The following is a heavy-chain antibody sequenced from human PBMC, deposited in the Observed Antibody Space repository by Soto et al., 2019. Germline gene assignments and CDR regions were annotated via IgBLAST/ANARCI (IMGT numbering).Heavy chain of an antibody. D-gene: IGHD3-22*01. CDR2: IIPIFGTA. CDR3: ARDALYKNGYYVGEPYDS. V-gene: IGHV1-69*13. Sequence: GASVKVSCKASGGTFSSYAISWVRQAPGQGLEWMGGIIPIFGTANYAQKFQGRVTITADESTSTAYMELSSLRSEDTAVYYCARDALYKNGYYVGEPYDSWGQGTLVTVSS. CDR1: GGTFSSYA. J-gene: IGHJ4*02.